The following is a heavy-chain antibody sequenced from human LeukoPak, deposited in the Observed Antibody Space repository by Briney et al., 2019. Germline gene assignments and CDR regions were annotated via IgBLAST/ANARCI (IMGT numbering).Heavy chain of an antibody. CDR3: ARGLPRGVAHPPLDG. V-gene: IGHV3-23*03. CDR2: IYSGGST. D-gene: IGHD3-3*01. CDR1: GFTFSSYG. Sequence: AESLRLSCAASGFTFSSYGMSWVRQPPGKGLEWVAVIYSGGSTNYADSVKGRFTISRDNSKNQLSLQMNTLRAENTAVYYCARGLPRGVAHPPLDGWGKGTLVILS. J-gene: IGHJ4*02.